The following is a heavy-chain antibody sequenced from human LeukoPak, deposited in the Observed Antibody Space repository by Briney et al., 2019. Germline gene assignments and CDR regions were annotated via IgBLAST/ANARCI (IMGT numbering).Heavy chain of an antibody. V-gene: IGHV1-69*13. CDR1: GGTFSSYA. D-gene: IGHD6-19*01. Sequence: SVKVSCKASGGTFSSYAISWVRQAPGQGLEWMGGIIPIFGAANYAQKFQGRVTITAGESTSTAYMELSSLRSEDTAVYYCARYYSGWYYFDYWGQGTLVTVSS. CDR3: ARYYSGWYYFDY. J-gene: IGHJ4*02. CDR2: IIPIFGAA.